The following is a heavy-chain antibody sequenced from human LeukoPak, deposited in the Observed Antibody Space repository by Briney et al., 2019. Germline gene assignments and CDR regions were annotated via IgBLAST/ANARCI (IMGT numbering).Heavy chain of an antibody. Sequence: SETLSLTCTVSGGSISSYYWSWIRQPPGKGLEWIGYIYYSGSTNYNPSLKSRVTISVDTSKSQFSLKLSSVTAADTAVYYCARLTYYYDSSGYYYVGGAFDIWGQGTMVTVSS. J-gene: IGHJ3*02. CDR2: IYYSGST. V-gene: IGHV4-59*08. CDR3: ARLTYYYDSSGYYYVGGAFDI. D-gene: IGHD3-22*01. CDR1: GGSISSYY.